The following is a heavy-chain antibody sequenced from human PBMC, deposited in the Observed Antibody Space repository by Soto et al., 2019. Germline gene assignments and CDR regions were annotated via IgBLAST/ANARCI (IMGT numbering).Heavy chain of an antibody. CDR2: IYVGDSDT. V-gene: IGHV5-51*01. CDR1: GYSFSNYW. Sequence: PGESLKISCKGSGYSFSNYWIGWVRQMPGKGLEYMGVIYVGDSDTRYSPSFQGQVTISADKSISTAYLQWSSLKASDTAMYYCARPIYPYYYYYGMDVWGEGTTVPVYS. CDR3: ARPIYPYYYYYGMDV. J-gene: IGHJ6*04. D-gene: IGHD3-3*02.